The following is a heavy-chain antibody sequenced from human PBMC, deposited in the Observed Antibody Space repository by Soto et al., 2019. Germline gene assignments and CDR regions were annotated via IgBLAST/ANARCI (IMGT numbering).Heavy chain of an antibody. CDR1: GYTFTSYG. CDR3: ARDLGVLGYCSGGSCHGGY. V-gene: IGHV1-18*01. CDR2: ISAYNGNT. J-gene: IGHJ4*02. Sequence: ASVKVSCKASGYTFTSYGISCVRQAPGQGLEWMGWISAYNGNTNYAQKLQGRVTMTTDTSTSTAYMELRSLRSDDTAVYYCARDLGVLGYCSGGSCHGGYWGQGTLVTVSS. D-gene: IGHD2-15*01.